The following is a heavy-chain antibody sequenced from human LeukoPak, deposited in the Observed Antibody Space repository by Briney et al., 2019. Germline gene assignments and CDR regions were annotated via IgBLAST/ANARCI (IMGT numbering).Heavy chain of an antibody. V-gene: IGHV3-30*02. CDR2: IRYDGSDK. CDR3: ARDPDIAIAGPSYFDY. Sequence: GGSLRPSCAASGFIFSSYDMHWVRQAPGKGLEWVAFIRYDGSDKDYADSVKGRFTISGDNSKNTLYLQMNSLRAEDTAVYYCARDPDIAIAGPSYFDYWGQGTLVTVSS. CDR1: GFIFSSYD. D-gene: IGHD6-13*01. J-gene: IGHJ4*02.